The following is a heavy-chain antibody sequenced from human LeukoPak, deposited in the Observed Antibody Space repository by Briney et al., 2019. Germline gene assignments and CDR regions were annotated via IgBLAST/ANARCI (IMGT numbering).Heavy chain of an antibody. D-gene: IGHD3-10*01. CDR2: IIPILGIA. CDR1: GGTFSSYA. J-gene: IGHJ4*02. V-gene: IGHV1-69*04. Sequence: SVKVSCKASGGTFSSYAISWVRQAPGQGLEWMGRIIPILGIANYAQKFQGRVTITADKSTSTAYMELSSLRSEDTAVYYCARDGSYRGGGGGYWGQGTLVTVSS. CDR3: ARDGSYRGGGGGY.